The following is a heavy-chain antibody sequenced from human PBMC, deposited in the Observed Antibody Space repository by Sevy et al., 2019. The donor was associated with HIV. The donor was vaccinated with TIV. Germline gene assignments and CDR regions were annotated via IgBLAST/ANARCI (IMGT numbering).Heavy chain of an antibody. V-gene: IGHV1-69*04. J-gene: IGHJ6*02. D-gene: IGHD2-15*01. CDR1: GGTFSSYA. Sequence: ASVKVSCKASGGTFSSYAISWVRQAPGQGLEWMGRIIPILGIANYAQMFQGRVTITADKSTSTAYMELSSLRSEDTAVYYCASDSGGSRTSVSYYYGMDVWGQGTTVTVSS. CDR2: IIPILGIA. CDR3: ASDSGGSRTSVSYYYGMDV.